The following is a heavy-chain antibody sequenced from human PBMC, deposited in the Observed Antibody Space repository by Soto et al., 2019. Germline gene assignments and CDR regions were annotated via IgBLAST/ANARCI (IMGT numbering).Heavy chain of an antibody. D-gene: IGHD2-2*01. V-gene: IGHV3-30-3*01. CDR2: ISYDGSNK. J-gene: IGHJ6*02. CDR1: GFTFSSYA. CDR3: ARAECSTPNCLTAYYSYGSDV. Sequence: GGSLRLSCAASGFTFSSYAMHLVRQAPGKGLEWVAVISYDGSNKYYADSVKGRFTISRDNARNSLFLQMNSLRAEDTAVYYCARAECSTPNCLTAYYSYGSDVWGQGTTVTVSS.